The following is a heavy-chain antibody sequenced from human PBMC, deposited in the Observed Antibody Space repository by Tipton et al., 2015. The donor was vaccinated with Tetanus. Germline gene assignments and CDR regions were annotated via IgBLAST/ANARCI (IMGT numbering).Heavy chain of an antibody. CDR1: GGSMSGSGHY. Sequence: TLSLTCIVSGGSMSGSGHYGAWVRQSPGKGLEWIGEINHSGSTTYSPSFKSRVTISVDTPKNQFSLKLTSLTVADTAVYYCARGGSYSYGPRGFDLWGRGTLVTVSS. V-gene: IGHV4-39*07. CDR2: INHSGST. CDR3: ARGGSYSYGPRGFDL. D-gene: IGHD5-18*01. J-gene: IGHJ2*01.